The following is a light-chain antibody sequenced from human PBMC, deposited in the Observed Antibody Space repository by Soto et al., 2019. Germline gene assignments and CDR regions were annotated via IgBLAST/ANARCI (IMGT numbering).Light chain of an antibody. J-gene: IGLJ3*02. Sequence: QSALTQPAAVSGSPGQSITISCTGASSDVGSYDLVSWYQQHPGKAPKLMIYEGNKRPSGVSNRCSGSKSGNTASLTISGLQAEDEANSYCCSFAGSRTLRVFGGGTKRTVL. V-gene: IGLV2-23*01. CDR3: CSFAGSRTLRV. CDR1: SSDVGSYDL. CDR2: EGN.